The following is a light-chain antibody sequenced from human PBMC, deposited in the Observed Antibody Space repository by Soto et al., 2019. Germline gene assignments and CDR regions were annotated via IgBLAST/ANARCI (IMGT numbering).Light chain of an antibody. CDR3: QHSNSYSWT. CDR1: QSISSW. J-gene: IGKJ1*01. Sequence: DIQMTQSPSTLSASVGDRVTITCRASQSISSWLAWYQQKPGKAPKLLIYDASSLESGVPSRFSGSGSGTEFTLTISSLPPDDFATYYCQHSNSYSWTFGQGTKVEIK. CDR2: DAS. V-gene: IGKV1-5*01.